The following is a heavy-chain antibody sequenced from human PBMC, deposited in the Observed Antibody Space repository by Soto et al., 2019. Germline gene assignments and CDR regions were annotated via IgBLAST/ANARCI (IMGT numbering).Heavy chain of an antibody. CDR2: IYYSGST. V-gene: IGHV4-61*01. Sequence: PSETLSLTCTASGGSVSSGYWYWIWMPPPPGLGLEWIGYIYYSGSTNYNPSLKSRVTISVDTSKNQFSLKLSSVTAADTAVYYCARHGYDSRIHYLYYFDNWGQGTLVTVSS. D-gene: IGHD3-22*01. CDR1: GGSVSSGYWY. J-gene: IGHJ4*02. CDR3: ARHGYDSRIHYLYYFDN.